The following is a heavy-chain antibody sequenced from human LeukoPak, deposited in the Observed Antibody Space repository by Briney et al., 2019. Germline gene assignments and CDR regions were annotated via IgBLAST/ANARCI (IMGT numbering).Heavy chain of an antibody. D-gene: IGHD2-2*01. V-gene: IGHV3-30-3*01. CDR2: ISYDGSNK. CDR3: ARDIVVVPAAKTGY. CDR1: GFTFSSYA. Sequence: GRSLRLSCAASGFTFSSYAMHWVRQSPGKGLEWVAVISYDGSNKYYADSVKGRFTISRDNSKNTLYLQMNSLRAEDTAVYYCARDIVVVPAAKTGYWGQGTPVTVSS. J-gene: IGHJ4*02.